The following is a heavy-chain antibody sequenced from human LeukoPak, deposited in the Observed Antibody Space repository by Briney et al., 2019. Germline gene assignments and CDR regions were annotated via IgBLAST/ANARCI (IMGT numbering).Heavy chain of an antibody. CDR2: ISAYNGNT. CDR1: GYTFTSYG. Sequence: ASVRVSCKASGYTFTSYGISWVRLAPGQGLEWMGWISAYNGNTNYAQKLQGRVTMTTDTSTSTAYMELRSLRSDDTAVYYCARGGYDFWSGNYAFDYWGQGTLVTVSS. J-gene: IGHJ4*02. D-gene: IGHD3-3*01. CDR3: ARGGYDFWSGNYAFDY. V-gene: IGHV1-18*01.